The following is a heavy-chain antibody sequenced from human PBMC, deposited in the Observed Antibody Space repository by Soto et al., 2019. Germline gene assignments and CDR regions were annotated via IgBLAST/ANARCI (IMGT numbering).Heavy chain of an antibody. CDR3: ARDLEVFDSSGYRPFYGMDV. V-gene: IGHV4-31*03. CDR1: GGSISSGGYY. J-gene: IGHJ6*02. CDR2: IYYSGST. D-gene: IGHD3-22*01. Sequence: KPSETLSLTCTVSGGSISSGGYYWSWIRQHPGKGLEWIGYIYYSGSTYYNPSLKSRVTISVDTSKNQFSLKLSSVTAADTAVYYCARDLEVFDSSGYRPFYGMDVWGQGTTVTVSS.